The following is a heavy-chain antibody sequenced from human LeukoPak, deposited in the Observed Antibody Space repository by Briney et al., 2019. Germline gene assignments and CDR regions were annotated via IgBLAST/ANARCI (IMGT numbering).Heavy chain of an antibody. CDR1: GGSISSSSYY. Sequence: PSETLSLTCIVSGGSISSSSYYWGWIRQPPGKGLEWIGSIYYSGSTYYNPSLKSRVTISVDTSKNQFSLKLSSVTAADTAVYYCARGVGSGYTDYWGQGALVTVSS. J-gene: IGHJ4*02. V-gene: IGHV4-39*07. CDR3: ARGVGSGYTDY. D-gene: IGHD3-22*01. CDR2: IYYSGST.